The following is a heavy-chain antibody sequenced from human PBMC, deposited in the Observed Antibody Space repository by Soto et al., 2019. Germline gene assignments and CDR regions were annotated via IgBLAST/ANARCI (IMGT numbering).Heavy chain of an antibody. CDR3: ARGAAMVDY. Sequence: PSETLSLTCGVSGGSISSGGYSWSWIRQPPGKGLECIGYISHSGSTYYNPSLKSRVTISVDRSKNQFSLKLSSVTAADTAVYYCARGAAMVDYWGKGTLVTVSS. J-gene: IGHJ4*02. CDR1: GGSISSGGYS. D-gene: IGHD5-18*01. V-gene: IGHV4-30-2*01. CDR2: ISHSGST.